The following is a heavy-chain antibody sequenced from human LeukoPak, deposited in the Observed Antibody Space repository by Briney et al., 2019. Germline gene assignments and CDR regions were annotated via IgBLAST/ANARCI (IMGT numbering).Heavy chain of an antibody. J-gene: IGHJ6*03. CDR3: ARASDMITFGGVIENYYYYMDV. D-gene: IGHD3-16*02. CDR2: IYTSGST. Sequence: SETPSLTCTVSGGSISSGSYYWSWIRQPAGKGLEWIGRIYTSGSTNYNPSLKSRVTISVDTSKNQFSLKLSSVTAADTAVYYCARASDMITFGGVIENYYYYMDVWGKGTTVTISS. CDR1: GGSISSGSYY. V-gene: IGHV4-61*02.